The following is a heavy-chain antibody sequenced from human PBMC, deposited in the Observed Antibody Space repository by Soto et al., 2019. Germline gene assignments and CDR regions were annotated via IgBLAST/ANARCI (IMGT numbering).Heavy chain of an antibody. Sequence: SETLSLTCAVSGYSIRSGYYWGWIRQPPGKGLEWIGSIYHSGSTYYNPSLKSRVTISVDTSKNQFSLKLSSVTAADTAVYYCETVGSTSCYRGQCWFDPWGQGTLVTVS. V-gene: IGHV4-38-2*01. D-gene: IGHD2-2*01. CDR3: ETVGSTSCYRGQCWFDP. J-gene: IGHJ5*02. CDR2: IYHSGST. CDR1: GYSIRSGYY.